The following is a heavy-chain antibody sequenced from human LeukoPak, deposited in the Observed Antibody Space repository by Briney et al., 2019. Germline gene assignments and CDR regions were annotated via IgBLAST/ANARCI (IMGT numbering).Heavy chain of an antibody. CDR2: FDRGSLDT. V-gene: IGHV3-23*01. J-gene: IGHJ4*02. D-gene: IGHD3-22*01. Sequence: PGGSLRLSGAASGFTLSDYPMTWVPPAPGEGLLWVSLFDRGSLDTYYADSVRGRFTVSRDNDKNTLYLQMNSLRAEDTAVYYCARRGYESSGPKYYFDHWGQGILVTVSS. CDR3: ARRGYESSGPKYYFDH. CDR1: GFTLSDYP.